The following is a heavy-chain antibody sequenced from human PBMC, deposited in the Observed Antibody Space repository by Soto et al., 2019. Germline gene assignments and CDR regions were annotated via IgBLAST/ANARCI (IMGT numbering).Heavy chain of an antibody. CDR2: INPSSGST. CDR1: GYTFTNYY. Sequence: QVQLVQSGAEVKKPGASVKVSCKASGYTFTNYYLHWLRQAPGQGPEWMGAINPSSGSTNYAQNFQGRVTMTRDTSTSTAYMELNSLRSEDTAVFYYARIDIKTNWGGSWGQGTLVTVSS. V-gene: IGHV1-46*01. J-gene: IGHJ4*02. D-gene: IGHD2-21*01. CDR3: ARIDIKTNWGGS.